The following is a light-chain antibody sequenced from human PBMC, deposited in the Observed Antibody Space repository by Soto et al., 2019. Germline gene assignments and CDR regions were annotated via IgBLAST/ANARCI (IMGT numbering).Light chain of an antibody. V-gene: IGKV3-20*01. Sequence: EILFTQSPAPLSFSPRERATLSLRASQSIATYLAWYQQKPGRAPRLLIYGAFKRATGIPDRFSGSGSGTDFTLTISRMEPEDFAVYCCQQYGSSPRTFGQGTKVDIK. CDR2: GAF. CDR1: QSIATY. CDR3: QQYGSSPRT. J-gene: IGKJ1*01.